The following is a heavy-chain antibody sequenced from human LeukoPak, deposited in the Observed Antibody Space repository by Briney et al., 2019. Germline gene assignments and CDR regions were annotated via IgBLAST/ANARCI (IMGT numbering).Heavy chain of an antibody. V-gene: IGHV3-33*01. CDR1: GFTFSSYG. CDR3: ARVGYSGYDGGGYHYYYGLDV. Sequence: GGTLRLSCAASGFTFSSYGMQWVRQAPGKGLEWVAVVWFDGSLKNYGDSVKGRFSISRDNSKNTVYLQMNSLRVEDTAVYYCARVGYSGYDGGGYHYYYGLDVWGQGTTVTVSS. CDR2: VWFDGSLK. J-gene: IGHJ6*02. D-gene: IGHD5-12*01.